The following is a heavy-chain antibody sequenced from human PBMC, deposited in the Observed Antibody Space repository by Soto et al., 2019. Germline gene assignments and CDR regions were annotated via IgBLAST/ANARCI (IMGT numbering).Heavy chain of an antibody. J-gene: IGHJ6*02. Sequence: QVQLVQSGAEVKKPGASVKVSCKASGYTFTNYYIYWVRQAPGQGLEWMGIINSGGGSTSYAQKFQGRVTMTRDTSTSTVYMELSSQRSEDTAVYYCARDLAGLTTVLYFYGMDVWGQGTTVTVSS. CDR3: ARDLAGLTTVLYFYGMDV. CDR2: INSGGGST. V-gene: IGHV1-46*01. D-gene: IGHD4-4*01. CDR1: GYTFTNYY.